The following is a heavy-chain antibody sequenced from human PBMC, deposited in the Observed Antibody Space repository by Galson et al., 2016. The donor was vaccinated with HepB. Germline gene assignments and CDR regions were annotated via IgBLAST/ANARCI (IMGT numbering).Heavy chain of an antibody. Sequence: SLRLSCAASGFTFSSYWMSWVRQAPGKGLEWVANMKQDGSEKYYADSVRGRFNISRDNAKNSLYLQMSNLRAEDTAVYYCARDRGILTGLYHFDYWGQGILVTVSS. CDR2: MKQDGSEK. CDR1: GFTFSSYW. CDR3: ARDRGILTGLYHFDY. D-gene: IGHD3-9*01. V-gene: IGHV3-7*01. J-gene: IGHJ4*02.